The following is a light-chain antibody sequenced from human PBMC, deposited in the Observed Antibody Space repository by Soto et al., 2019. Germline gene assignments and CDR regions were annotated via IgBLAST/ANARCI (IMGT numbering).Light chain of an antibody. CDR2: DVS. CDR3: SSYTSSSTYV. CDR1: SSDVGGYNY. V-gene: IGLV2-14*03. J-gene: IGLJ1*01. Sequence: QSVLTQPASVSGAPGQSIAISCTGTSSDVGGYNYVSWYQHHPGKAPKLMFYDVSNRPSGVSNRFSGSKSGNTASLTISGLQAEDEADYYCSSYTSSSTYVFGTGTNVTVL.